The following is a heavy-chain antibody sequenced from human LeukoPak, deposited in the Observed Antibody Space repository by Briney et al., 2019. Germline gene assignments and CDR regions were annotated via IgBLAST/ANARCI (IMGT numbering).Heavy chain of an antibody. V-gene: IGHV3-7*03. J-gene: IGHJ5*02. CDR2: IKQDGSEK. D-gene: IGHD6-13*01. CDR1: GFTFSSYW. CDR3: ARGAAGRYNWFDP. Sequence: GGSLRLSCAASGFTFSSYWMSWVRQAPGKGLEWVANIKQDGSEKYYVDSVKGRFTISRDNAKNSLYLQMNSLRAEDTAVYYCARGAAGRYNWFDPWGQGTLVTVSS.